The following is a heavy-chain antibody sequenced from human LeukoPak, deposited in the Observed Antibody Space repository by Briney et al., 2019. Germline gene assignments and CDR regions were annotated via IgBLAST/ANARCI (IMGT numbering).Heavy chain of an antibody. Sequence: GASVKVSCKASGGTFSSYAISWVRQAPGQGLEWIGGIIPIFGTANYAQKFQGRVTITTDESTSTAYMELSSLRSEDTAVYYCARGEYQLHLYYYYYMDVWGKGTTVTVSS. CDR1: GGTFSSYA. D-gene: IGHD2-2*01. J-gene: IGHJ6*03. V-gene: IGHV1-69*05. CDR2: IIPIFGTA. CDR3: ARGEYQLHLYYYYYMDV.